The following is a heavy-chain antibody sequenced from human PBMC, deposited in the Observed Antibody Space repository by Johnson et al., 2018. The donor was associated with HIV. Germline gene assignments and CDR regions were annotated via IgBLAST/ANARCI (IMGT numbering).Heavy chain of an antibody. Sequence: VQLVESGGGLVQPGGSLRLSCAASGFTFSYHDMHWVRQGTGKGLEWVALISYDANDKYYADSVKGRFTISRDNSKNTLYLQMNSLRAEDTAVYYCARDSKWEKAFDIWGQGTMVTVSS. V-gene: IGHV3-30*03. CDR1: GFTFSYHD. CDR3: ARDSKWEKAFDI. CDR2: ISYDANDK. D-gene: IGHD1-26*01. J-gene: IGHJ3*02.